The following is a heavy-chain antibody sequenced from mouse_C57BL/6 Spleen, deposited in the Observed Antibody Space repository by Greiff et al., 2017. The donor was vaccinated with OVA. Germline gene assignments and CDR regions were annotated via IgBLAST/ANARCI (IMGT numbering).Heavy chain of an antibody. D-gene: IGHD2-4*01. V-gene: IGHV6-6*01. J-gene: IGHJ2*01. Sequence: EVQRVESGGGLVQPGGSMKLSCAASGFTFSNAWMDWVRQSPEKGLEWVAEIRNKANNYATYYAESVKGRFTISRDDSKSSVYLQMNSIRTEVTGIYGSDNGPINYDYDFDDWGQGTTLTVS. CDR2: IRNKANNYAT. CDR1: GFTFSNAW. CDR3: DNGPINYDYDFDD.